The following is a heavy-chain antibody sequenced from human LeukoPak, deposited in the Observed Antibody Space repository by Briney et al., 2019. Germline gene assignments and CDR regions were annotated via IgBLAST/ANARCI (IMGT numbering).Heavy chain of an antibody. V-gene: IGHV3-21*01. J-gene: IGHJ3*02. D-gene: IGHD3-10*01. CDR1: GFTFSSYS. CDR3: ARESGTGAFDI. Sequence: GGSLRLSCAASGFTFSSYSMNWVRQAPGKGLEWVSSISSSSSYIYYADSVKGRFTISRDNAKNSLYLQMNSLRAEDTAVHYCARESGTGAFDIWGQGTMVTVSS. CDR2: ISSSSSYI.